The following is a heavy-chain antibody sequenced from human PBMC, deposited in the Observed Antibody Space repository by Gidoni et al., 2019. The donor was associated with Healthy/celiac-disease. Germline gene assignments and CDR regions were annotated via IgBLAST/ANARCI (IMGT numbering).Heavy chain of an antibody. J-gene: IGHJ3*02. V-gene: IGHV4-59*01. CDR2: IYYSGST. CDR3: AREGTTVVTADDAFDI. Sequence: QVQLQESGPGLVTPSETLSLTCTVSGGSISSYYWSWIRQPPGKGLEWIGYIYYSGSTNYNPSLKSRVTISVDTSKNQFSLKLSSVTAADTAVYYCAREGTTVVTADDAFDIWGQGTMVTVSS. CDR1: GGSISSYY. D-gene: IGHD4-17*01.